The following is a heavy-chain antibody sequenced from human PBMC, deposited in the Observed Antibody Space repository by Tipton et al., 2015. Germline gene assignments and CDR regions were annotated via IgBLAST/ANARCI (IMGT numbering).Heavy chain of an antibody. D-gene: IGHD3-10*01. V-gene: IGHV4-39*01. J-gene: IGHJ3*02. CDR2: IYYSGST. CDR3: ARPRGPMIREAFDI. CDR1: GGSISSSLHY. Sequence: TLSLTCTVSGGSISSSLHYWGWIRQPPGKGLEWIGSIYYSGSTYYNPSLKSRVTISVDTSRNQFSLRLSSVTAADTAIYYCARPRGPMIREAFDIWGQGTMVTVSS.